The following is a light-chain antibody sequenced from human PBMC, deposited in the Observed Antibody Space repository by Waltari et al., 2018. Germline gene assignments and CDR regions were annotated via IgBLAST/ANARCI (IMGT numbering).Light chain of an antibody. CDR3: SSYAGSNTYI. J-gene: IGLJ1*01. CDR1: SSDIGYYNA. CDR2: EVS. Sequence: QAAPTQPPSVSGSPGQSVTISCTGTSSDIGYYNAVSWYQQHPGKAPTLMSYEVSKWPSGVSDLFSGSKSDNTASLTISGLQAGDEADYYCSSYAGSNTYIFGAGTRLTVL. V-gene: IGLV2-11*01.